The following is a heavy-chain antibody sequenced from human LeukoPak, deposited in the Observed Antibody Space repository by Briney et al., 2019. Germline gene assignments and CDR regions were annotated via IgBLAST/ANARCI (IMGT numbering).Heavy chain of an antibody. V-gene: IGHV3-9*01. Sequence: GGSLRLSCAASGFTFSDYYMSWIRQAPGKGLEWVSGISWNSGSIGYADSVKGRFTISRDNAKNSLYLQMNSLRAEDTALYYCARTVYSNYAWFDPWGQGTLVTVSS. D-gene: IGHD4-11*01. CDR3: ARTVYSNYAWFDP. J-gene: IGHJ5*02. CDR2: ISWNSGSI. CDR1: GFTFSDYY.